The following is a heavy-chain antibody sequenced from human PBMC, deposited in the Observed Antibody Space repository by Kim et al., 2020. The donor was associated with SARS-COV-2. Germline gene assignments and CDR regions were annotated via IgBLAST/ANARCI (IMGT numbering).Heavy chain of an antibody. V-gene: IGHV3-23*01. CDR3: ARSVTY. CDR1: GLTFGTYV. CDR2: ITSNGIT. D-gene: IGHD1-26*01. J-gene: IGHJ4*02. Sequence: GGSLRLSCAASGLTFGTYVVAWVRQVPGKGLEWVSGITSNGITSYIDSVKGRFTISRDNSKNTMYLQMNNLRADDTALYFCARSVTYWGQGTLVTVSP.